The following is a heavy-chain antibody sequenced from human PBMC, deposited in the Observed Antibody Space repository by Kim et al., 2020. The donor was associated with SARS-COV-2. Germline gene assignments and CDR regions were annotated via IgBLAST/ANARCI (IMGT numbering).Heavy chain of an antibody. V-gene: IGHV1-46*01. CDR1: GYTFTIYY. J-gene: IGHJ6*02. CDR3: ARVRTVVQLWGRYEKDYYYYYGMDV. CDR2: INPSGGST. D-gene: IGHD5-18*01. Sequence: ASVKVSCKASGYTFTIYYMHWVRQAPGQGLEWMGIINPSGGSTSYAQKFQGRVTMTRDTSTSTVYMELSSLRSEDTAVYYCARVRTVVQLWGRYEKDYYYYYGMDVWGQGTTVTVSS.